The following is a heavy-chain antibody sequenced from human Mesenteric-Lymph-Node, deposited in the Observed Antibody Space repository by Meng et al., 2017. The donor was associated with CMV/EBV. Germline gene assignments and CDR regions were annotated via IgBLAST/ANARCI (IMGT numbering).Heavy chain of an antibody. V-gene: IGHV3-69-1*01. J-gene: IGHJ6*02. CDR3: ARSLATLVPYYYGMDV. Sequence: GGSLRLSCAASGFTFSDYYMSWIRQAPGKGLEWVSSISRSSYIFYADSVKGRFTISRDNAKNSLYLQMNSLRGEDTAVYYCARSLATLVPYYYGMDVWGQGTTVTVSS. CDR1: GFTFSDYY. CDR2: ISRSSYI. D-gene: IGHD6-13*01.